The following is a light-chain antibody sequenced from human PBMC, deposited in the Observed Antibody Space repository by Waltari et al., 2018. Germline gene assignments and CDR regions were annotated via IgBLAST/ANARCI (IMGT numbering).Light chain of an antibody. V-gene: IGLV4-69*01. Sequence: QLVLTQSPSASASLGASVKLTCTLSRGYSSNVIAWLQQQPEKGPRSLMKVNSDGSHSKGDEIPDRFSGSSSGAERYLTISNLQSEDEADYYCQTGGHGTWVFGGGTKLTVL. CDR2: VNSDGSH. J-gene: IGLJ3*02. CDR1: RGYSSNV. CDR3: QTGGHGTWV.